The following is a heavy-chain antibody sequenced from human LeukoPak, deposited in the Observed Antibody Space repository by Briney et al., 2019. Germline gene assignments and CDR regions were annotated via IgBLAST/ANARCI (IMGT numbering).Heavy chain of an antibody. CDR3: ARVIGGVGATRSGYYYYMDV. Sequence: GGSLRLSCAASGFTFSSYWMSWVRQAPGKGLEWVANIKQDGSEKYYVDSVKGRFTISRDNAKNSLYLQMNSLRAEDTAVYYCARVIGGVGATRSGYYYYMDVWGKGTTVTVSS. CDR2: IKQDGSEK. CDR1: GFTFSSYW. V-gene: IGHV3-7*01. D-gene: IGHD1-26*01. J-gene: IGHJ6*03.